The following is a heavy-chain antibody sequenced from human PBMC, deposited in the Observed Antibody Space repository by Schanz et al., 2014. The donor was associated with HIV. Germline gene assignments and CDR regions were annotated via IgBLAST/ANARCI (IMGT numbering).Heavy chain of an antibody. CDR2: ISHDGSKK. Sequence: QVQLGQSGGGVVQPGRSLRLSCAASGFTFSDYSMHWVRQAPGKALEWVAVISHDGSKKYYADSVRGRITISRDNSKNTLYLQMKSLRREDTAVYFCAKDRNYYDDKYLGKGNYYYYYGMDVWGQGTTVTVSS. J-gene: IGHJ6*02. D-gene: IGHD3-22*01. V-gene: IGHV3-30*04. CDR3: AKDRNYYDDKYLGKGNYYYYYGMDV. CDR1: GFTFSDYS.